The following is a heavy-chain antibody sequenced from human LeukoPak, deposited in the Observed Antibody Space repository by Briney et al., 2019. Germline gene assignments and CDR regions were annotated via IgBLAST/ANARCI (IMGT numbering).Heavy chain of an antibody. CDR1: GGSISSGGYS. D-gene: IGHD4-17*01. CDR3: ARERGLGGDYGDYGWFDP. Sequence: PSETLSLTCAVSGGSISSGGYSWSWIRQPPGKGLEWIGYIYHSGSTYYNPSLKSRVTISVDRSKNQFSLKLSSVTAADTAVYYCARERGLGGDYGDYGWFDPWGQGTLVTVSS. V-gene: IGHV4-30-2*01. J-gene: IGHJ5*02. CDR2: IYHSGST.